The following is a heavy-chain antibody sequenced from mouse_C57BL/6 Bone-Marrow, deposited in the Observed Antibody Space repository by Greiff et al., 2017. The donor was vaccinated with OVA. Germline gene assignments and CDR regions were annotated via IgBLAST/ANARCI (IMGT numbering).Heavy chain of an antibody. J-gene: IGHJ1*03. D-gene: IGHD4-1*01. CDR3: TRGNWAYWYFDV. CDR2: IYPGNSDT. Sequence: VQLQQSGAELMKPGASVKLSCKATGYTFTGYWMHWVKQRPGQGLEWIGAIYPGNSDTSYNQKFKGKAKLTAVTSASTAYMELSSLTNEDSAVYYCTRGNWAYWYFDVWGTGTTVTVSS. CDR1: GYTFTGYW. V-gene: IGHV1-5*01.